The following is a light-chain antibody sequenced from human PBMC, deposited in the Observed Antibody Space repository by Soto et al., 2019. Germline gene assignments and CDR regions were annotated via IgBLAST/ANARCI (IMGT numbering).Light chain of an antibody. CDR3: QQYGHAPQT. Sequence: EIVLTQSPGTLSLSPGERATLSCRASQSVTSSYLAWYQQKPGQAPRLLIYAASSRATGIPDRFSGTGSGTDFTLIIIRLEPEDFGVYYCQQYGHAPQTFGQGTKVEIK. J-gene: IGKJ1*01. CDR1: QSVTSSY. CDR2: AAS. V-gene: IGKV3-20*01.